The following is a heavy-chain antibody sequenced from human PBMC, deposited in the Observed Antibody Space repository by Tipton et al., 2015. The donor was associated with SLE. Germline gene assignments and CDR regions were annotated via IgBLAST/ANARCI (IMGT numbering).Heavy chain of an antibody. Sequence: LRLSCTVNVGSFSGYYWSWIRQTPGKGLEWIGQINHSGRINYNPSLKSRVTVGVDTSKNQFSLTLSSVTAADTAVYYCASSSGYYFPDAFDMWGQGTMVTVSS. CDR2: INHSGRI. J-gene: IGHJ3*02. D-gene: IGHD3-22*01. CDR1: VGSFSGYY. CDR3: ASSSGYYFPDAFDM. V-gene: IGHV4-34*01.